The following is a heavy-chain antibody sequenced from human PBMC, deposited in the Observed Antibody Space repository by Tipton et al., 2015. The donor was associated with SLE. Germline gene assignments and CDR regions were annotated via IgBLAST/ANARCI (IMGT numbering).Heavy chain of an antibody. J-gene: IGHJ1*01. CDR3: AGAQSGLRYFQH. CDR1: GGTFSSYA. Sequence: LVQSGPEVKKPGSSVKVSCKASGGTFSSYAISWVRQAPGQGLEWMGGIIPILGIVNYAQKFQGRVTITTDESTSTAYMELSSLRSEDTAVYYCAGAQSGLRYFQHWGQGTLVTVSS. D-gene: IGHD4/OR15-4a*01. V-gene: IGHV1-69*05. CDR2: IIPILGIV.